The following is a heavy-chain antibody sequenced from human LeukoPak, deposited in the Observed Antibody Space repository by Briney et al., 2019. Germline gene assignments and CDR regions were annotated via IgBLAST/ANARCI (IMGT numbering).Heavy chain of an antibody. CDR3: ATGYSSGWQTQFFDY. J-gene: IGHJ4*02. V-gene: IGHV1-24*01. D-gene: IGHD6-19*01. CDR1: GYTLTELS. CDR2: FDPEDGET. Sequence: APVKVSCKVSGYTLTELSMHWVRQAPGKGLEWMGGFDPEDGETIYAQKFQGRVTMTEDTSTDTAYMELSSLRSEDTAVYYCATGYSSGWQTQFFDYWGQGTLVTVSS.